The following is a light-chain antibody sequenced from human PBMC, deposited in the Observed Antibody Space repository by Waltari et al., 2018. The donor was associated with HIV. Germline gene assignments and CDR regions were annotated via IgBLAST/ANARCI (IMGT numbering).Light chain of an antibody. CDR1: SSDIGTSNH. V-gene: IGLV2-14*01. Sequence: QSALTQPASMSGSPGQSITISCTGTSSDIGTSNHVSWYQQHPGQVPKLIICEDNKRHSDTSSRFSGSKSGDTAFLTISGLQAEDEADYYCCSYTTSNTLVFGGGTKLTVL. CDR3: CSYTTSNTLV. J-gene: IGLJ2*01. CDR2: EDN.